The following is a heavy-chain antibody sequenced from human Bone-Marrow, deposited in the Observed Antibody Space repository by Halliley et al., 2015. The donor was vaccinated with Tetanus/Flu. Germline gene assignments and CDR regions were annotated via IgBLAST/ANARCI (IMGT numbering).Heavy chain of an antibody. V-gene: IGHV3-23*01. J-gene: IGHJ4*02. CDR3: AKDQSQWERQRYFDQ. Sequence: SLFGDRGDVTYYADSVQGRLTTSRDNSKNTLYLQINSLRAEDTAVYYCAKDQSQWERQRYFDQWGQGTLVTASS. D-gene: IGHD1-26*01. CDR2: FGDRGDVT.